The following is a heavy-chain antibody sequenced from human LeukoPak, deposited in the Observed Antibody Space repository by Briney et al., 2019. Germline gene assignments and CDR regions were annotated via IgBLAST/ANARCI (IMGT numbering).Heavy chain of an antibody. CDR1: GFTFSSYW. V-gene: IGHV3-7*05. D-gene: IGHD4-17*01. J-gene: IGHJ3*02. CDR3: ARDPTVTNFHDAFDI. Sequence: GGFLRLSCAASGFTFSSYWISWVRQAPGKGLEWVATIKQDGSQKEYVDSVKGRFTISRDNAKNSLYLQMNSLRAEDTAVYYCARDPTVTNFHDAFDIWGQGTMVTVSS. CDR2: IKQDGSQK.